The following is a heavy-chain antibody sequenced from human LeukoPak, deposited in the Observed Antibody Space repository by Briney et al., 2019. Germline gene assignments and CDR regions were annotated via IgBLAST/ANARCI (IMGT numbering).Heavy chain of an antibody. V-gene: IGHV3-30*01. Sequence: GGSLRLSCAASGFTFSSYAMHWVRQAPGKGLEWVAVISYDGSNKYYADSVKGRFTISGDNSKNTLYLQMNSLRAEDTAVYYCAKRPGSGSYPPLDFDYWGQGTLVTVSS. J-gene: IGHJ4*02. CDR3: AKRPGSGSYPPLDFDY. D-gene: IGHD3-10*01. CDR1: GFTFSSYA. CDR2: ISYDGSNK.